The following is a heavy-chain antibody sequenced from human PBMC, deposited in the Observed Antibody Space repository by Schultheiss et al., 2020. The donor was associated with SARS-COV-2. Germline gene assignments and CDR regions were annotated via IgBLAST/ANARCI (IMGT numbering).Heavy chain of an antibody. D-gene: IGHD3-3*01. J-gene: IGHJ3*02. CDR2: ISSNGGST. CDR3: ARGGITIFGVPSEDAFDI. CDR1: GFTFSSYE. Sequence: GGSLRLSCAASGFTFSSYEMNWVRQAPGKGLEYVSAISSNGGSTYYANSVKGRFTISRDNSKNTLYLQMGSLRAEDMAVYYCARGGITIFGVPSEDAFDIWGQGTMVTVSS. V-gene: IGHV3-64*01.